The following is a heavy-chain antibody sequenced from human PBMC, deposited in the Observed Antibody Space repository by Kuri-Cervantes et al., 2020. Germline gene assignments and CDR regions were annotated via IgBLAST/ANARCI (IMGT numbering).Heavy chain of an antibody. J-gene: IGHJ4*02. CDR1: GYNFVTHG. CDR2: MNPNSGNT. CDR3: ARVRGRYCSGGSCPFDY. V-gene: IGHV1-8*02. D-gene: IGHD2-15*01. Sequence: ASVKVSCKASGYNFVTHGVTWVRQAPGQGLEWMGWMNPNSGNTGYAQKFQGRVTMTRNTSISTAYMELSSLRSEDTAVYYCARVRGRYCSGGSCPFDYWGQGTLVTVSS.